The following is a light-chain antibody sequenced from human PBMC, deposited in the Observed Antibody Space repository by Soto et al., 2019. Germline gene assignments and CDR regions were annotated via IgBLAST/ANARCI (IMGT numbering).Light chain of an antibody. CDR2: DAS. V-gene: IGKV3-11*01. CDR1: QSISSH. CDR3: QQHSNWPLT. J-gene: IGKJ4*01. Sequence: EIVLTQSPATLSLSPGERATLSCRASQSISSHLAWYLQKPGQAPRLLIYDASNRATGIPARFSGSGSGTDFTLTVSSLEPEDFAVYYCQQHSNWPLTFGGGTKVEIK.